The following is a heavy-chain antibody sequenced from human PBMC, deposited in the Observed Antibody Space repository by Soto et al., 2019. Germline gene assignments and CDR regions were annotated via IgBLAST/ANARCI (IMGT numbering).Heavy chain of an antibody. D-gene: IGHD3-22*01. J-gene: IGHJ6*03. CDR2: ICNRGTT. CDR1: SSYC. V-gene: IGHV4-59*03. CDR3: SRGGSIVVSTRRVMDV. Sequence: SSYCWTSFRQNTEEGLEWIGCICNRGTTNYNPSLKSRVAISIDSQKSQFSLQLSSVTVADTALYYCSRGGSIVVSTRRVMDVRVNGTTVPVSS.